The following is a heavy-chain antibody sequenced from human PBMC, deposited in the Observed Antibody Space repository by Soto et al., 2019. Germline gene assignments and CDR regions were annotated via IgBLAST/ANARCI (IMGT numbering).Heavy chain of an antibody. CDR2: ISYSGST. V-gene: IGHV4-39*07. CDR3: ARGGNTALAYYFYGMDV. CDR1: GGSISSDSYY. J-gene: IGHJ6*02. D-gene: IGHD5-18*01. Sequence: LETLSLTCTVSGGSISSDSYYWGWIRQSPEKGLEWIASISYSGSTYYNPTLKSRLIISVDTSKSQFSLKPSSVTAADTAMHYCARGGNTALAYYFYGMDVWGQGTMVTVSS.